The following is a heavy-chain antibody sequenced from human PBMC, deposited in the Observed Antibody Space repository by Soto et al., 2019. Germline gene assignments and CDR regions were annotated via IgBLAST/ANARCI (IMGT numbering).Heavy chain of an antibody. CDR2: INAGNGNT. D-gene: IGHD3-22*01. J-gene: IGHJ6*02. CDR1: GYTFTSYA. CDR3: ARANHDSSGYYYGRSYYYYGMDV. V-gene: IGHV1-3*01. Sequence: GASVKVSCKASGYTFTSYAMHWVRQAPGQRLEWMGWINAGNGNTKYSQKFQGWVTTTRDTSISTAYMELSRLRSDDTAVYYCARANHDSSGYYYGRSYYYYGMDVWGQGTTVTVSS.